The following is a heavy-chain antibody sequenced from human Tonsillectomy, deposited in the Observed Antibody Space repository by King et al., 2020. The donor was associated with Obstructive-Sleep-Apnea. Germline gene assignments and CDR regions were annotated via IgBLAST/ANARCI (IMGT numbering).Heavy chain of an antibody. CDR1: GGSISSGAYS. Sequence: QLQESGPGLVKPSQTLSLTCAVSGGSISSGAYSWSWICQPPGKGLEGVGYIVYSGRTYDNPSLKSRVTISVDTSKNQSSLKLSSVTAADTAVYYCARGGDYGDYRTAVGADYWGQGTLVTVSS. CDR3: ARGGDYGDYRTAVGADY. CDR2: IVYSGRT. D-gene: IGHD4-17*01. V-gene: IGHV4-30-4*07. J-gene: IGHJ4*02.